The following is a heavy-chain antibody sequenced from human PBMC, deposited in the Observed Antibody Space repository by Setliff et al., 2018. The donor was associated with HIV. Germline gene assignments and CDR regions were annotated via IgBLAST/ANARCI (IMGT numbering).Heavy chain of an antibody. Sequence: WASVKVSCKASGGTFSSYSISWVRQAPGQGLEWMGRIIPIFGTSNYAQKFQGRVTITADESTSTAYMELSSLRLEDTAVYYCAEGAGSYFDYWGQGTLVTV. V-gene: IGHV1-69*13. CDR2: IIPIFGTS. CDR3: AEGAGSYFDY. CDR1: GGTFSSYS. J-gene: IGHJ4*02. D-gene: IGHD1-26*01.